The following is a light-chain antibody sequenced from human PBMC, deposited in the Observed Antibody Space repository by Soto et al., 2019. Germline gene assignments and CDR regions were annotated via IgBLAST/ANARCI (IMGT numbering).Light chain of an antibody. CDR1: SSNIGAGYD. CDR3: QSYDSSLSVYVV. Sequence: QSVLTQPPSVSGAPGQRVTISCTGSSSNIGAGYDVHWYQQLPGTAPKLLIYSNINRPSGVPDRFSGSKSGTSASLAITGLQAEDEADYYCQSYDSSLSVYVVFGGGTKLTVL. J-gene: IGLJ2*01. CDR2: SNI. V-gene: IGLV1-40*01.